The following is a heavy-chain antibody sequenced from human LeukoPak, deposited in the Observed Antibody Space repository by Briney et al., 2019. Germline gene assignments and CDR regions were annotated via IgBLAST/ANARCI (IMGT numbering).Heavy chain of an antibody. Sequence: SETLSLTCAVYGGSFSGYYWSWIRQSPGKGLEWIGEINHSGSTNYNPSLKSRVTISVDTSKNQFSLKLSSVTAADTAVYYCARGSSGYYYGPLLDYGMDVWGQGTTVTVSS. J-gene: IGHJ6*02. V-gene: IGHV4-34*01. CDR2: INHSGST. CDR3: ARGSSGYYYGPLLDYGMDV. D-gene: IGHD3-22*01. CDR1: GGSFSGYY.